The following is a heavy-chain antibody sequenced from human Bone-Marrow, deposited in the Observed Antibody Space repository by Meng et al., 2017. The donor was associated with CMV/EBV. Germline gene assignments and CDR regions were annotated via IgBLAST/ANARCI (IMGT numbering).Heavy chain of an antibody. D-gene: IGHD2-21*01. V-gene: IGHV3-23*01. CDR3: ARAAYYDY. Sequence: SLRFSCAASVFTFSTYAMTWVRQAPGKGLEWVSGINGGGGNIYYADSVKGRFTISRDNSKNTLYLQMNSLTVDDTALHYCARAAYYDYWGQGTLVTVSS. CDR1: VFTFSTYA. CDR2: INGGGGNI. J-gene: IGHJ4*02.